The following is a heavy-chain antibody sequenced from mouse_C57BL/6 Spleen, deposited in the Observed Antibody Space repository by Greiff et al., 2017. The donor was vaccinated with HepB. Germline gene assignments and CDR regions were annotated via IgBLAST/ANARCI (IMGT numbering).Heavy chain of an antibody. CDR1: GFNIKDYY. D-gene: IGHD1-1*01. J-gene: IGHJ2*01. CDR2: IDPEDGDT. V-gene: IGHV14-2*01. CDR3: ARSDYYGSSPFDY. Sequence: VQLQQSGAELVKPGASVKLSCTASGFNIKDYYMHWVKQRTEQGLEWIGRIDPEDGDTKYAPKFQGKATITADTSSNTAYLQLSSLTSEDTAVYYCARSDYYGSSPFDYWGQGTTLTVSS.